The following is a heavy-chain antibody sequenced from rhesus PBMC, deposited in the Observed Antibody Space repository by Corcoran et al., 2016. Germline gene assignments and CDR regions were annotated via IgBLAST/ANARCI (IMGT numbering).Heavy chain of an antibody. CDR2: IYCGSGST. V-gene: IGHV4-127*01. Sequence: QVQLQESGPGLVKPSETLSLTCAVSGYSISSGYGWGWIRQPPGKGLEWIGQIYCGSGSTYYNPSLRSRVTVSKDTSKNQISLKLSYVTAADTAVYYCARGIRYCDLWGHGTPITMSS. CDR1: GYSISSGYG. CDR3: ARGIRYCDL. J-gene: IGHJ2*01.